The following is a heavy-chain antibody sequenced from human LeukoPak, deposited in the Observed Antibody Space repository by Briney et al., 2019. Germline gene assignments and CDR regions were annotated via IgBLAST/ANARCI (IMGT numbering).Heavy chain of an antibody. CDR3: VRDLMTTQTWDFDY. D-gene: IGHD3-16*01. CDR2: INPNSGAT. Sequence: GASVKVSCKGSGYTFTGYYMHWVRQAPGQGLEWMAWINPNSGATNYAQRFQGRVTVTRDTSISTAYMELSSLESDDTAMYYCVRDLMTTQTWDFDYWGQGILVSVSS. CDR1: GYTFTGYY. J-gene: IGHJ4*02. V-gene: IGHV1-2*02.